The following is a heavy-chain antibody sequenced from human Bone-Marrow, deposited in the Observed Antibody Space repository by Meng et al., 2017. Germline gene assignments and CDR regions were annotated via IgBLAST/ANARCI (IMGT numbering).Heavy chain of an antibody. Sequence: QVELHESGPGLVKPSGTLSLTCAVSGDSISRSNWWSWVRQPPGKGLEWIGEIYHSGNTNYNASLESRVTLSIDKSKNQFSLKLSSVTAADTAVYYCARKAVAGNFDYWGQGTLVTVSS. CDR1: GDSISRSNW. J-gene: IGHJ4*02. CDR3: ARKAVAGNFDY. D-gene: IGHD6-13*01. CDR2: IYHSGNT. V-gene: IGHV4-4*02.